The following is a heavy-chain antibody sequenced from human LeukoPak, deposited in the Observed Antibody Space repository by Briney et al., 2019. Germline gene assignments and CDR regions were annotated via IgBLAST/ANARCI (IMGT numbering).Heavy chain of an antibody. CDR1: GFTFTVYY. J-gene: IGHJ2*01. V-gene: IGHV1-2*06. D-gene: IGHD7-27*01. Sequence: ASVKVSCTASGFTFTVYYIHWVPQAPGQGLEWMGRINPNSGGTNYAQKFQGRVTMTRDTSISTAYMELSRLRSDDTAVYYCSRTGDWYFDLWGRGTLVTVSS. CDR2: INPNSGGT. CDR3: SRTGDWYFDL.